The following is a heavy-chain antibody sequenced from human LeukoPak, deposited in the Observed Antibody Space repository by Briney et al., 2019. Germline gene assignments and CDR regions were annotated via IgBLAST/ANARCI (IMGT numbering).Heavy chain of an antibody. D-gene: IGHD6-19*01. J-gene: IGHJ4*02. Sequence: GGSLRLSCTASGFTFSSYAMSWVRQAPGKGLAWVSLITGGGETTYYGDSVTGRFTISRDNSKNTVHLQMNSLRVEDTGVYYCAREGWAVARKVDYWGRGTLVTVSS. V-gene: IGHV3-23*01. CDR3: AREGWAVARKVDY. CDR2: ITGGGETT. CDR1: GFTFSSYA.